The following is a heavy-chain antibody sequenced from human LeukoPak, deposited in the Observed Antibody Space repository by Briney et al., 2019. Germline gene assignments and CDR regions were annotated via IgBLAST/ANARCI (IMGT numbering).Heavy chain of an antibody. D-gene: IGHD6-13*01. Sequence: GGSLRLSCAASGFTFSSYAMSWVRQAPGKGLEWVSAISGSGGSTYYADSVKGRFTISRDNSKNTLYLQMNSLRAEDTAVYYCAKAPPLQLSPGIAAAAADYWGQGTLVTVSS. CDR1: GFTFSSYA. CDR2: ISGSGGST. J-gene: IGHJ4*02. CDR3: AKAPPLQLSPGIAAAAADY. V-gene: IGHV3-23*01.